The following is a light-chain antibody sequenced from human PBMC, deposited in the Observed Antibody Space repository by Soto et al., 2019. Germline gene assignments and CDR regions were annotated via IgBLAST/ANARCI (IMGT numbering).Light chain of an antibody. CDR3: AAWDDSLRGVV. CDR1: NSNIEKFY. Sequence: QSVLTQPPSASGTPGQRVTIDCSGSNSNIEKFYVYWYQQLPGTAPKLLVYRDNQRPSGVPDRFSGSKSGTSASLAISGLRSDDEADYYCAAWDDSLRGVVFGGGTKLTVL. V-gene: IGLV1-47*01. J-gene: IGLJ2*01. CDR2: RDN.